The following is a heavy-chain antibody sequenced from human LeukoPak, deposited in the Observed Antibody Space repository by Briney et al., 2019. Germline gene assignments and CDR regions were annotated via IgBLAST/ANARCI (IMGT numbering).Heavy chain of an antibody. CDR1: GYTFTSYA. CDR2: INAGNGNT. CDR3: ARGLTTSYYYYYGMDV. V-gene: IGHV1-3*01. D-gene: IGHD4-17*01. J-gene: IGHJ6*02. Sequence: ASVKVSCKASGYTFTSYAMHWVRQAPGQRLEWMGWINAGNGNTKYSQKFQGRVTITRNTSVSTAYMELSSLRSEDTAVYYCARGLTTSYYYYYGMDVWGQGTTVTVSS.